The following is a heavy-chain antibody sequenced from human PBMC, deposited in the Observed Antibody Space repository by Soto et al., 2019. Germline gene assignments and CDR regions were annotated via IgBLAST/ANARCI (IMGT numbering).Heavy chain of an antibody. CDR1: GFTFSNAW. J-gene: IGHJ6*02. CDR2: IKGEADGGTT. V-gene: IGHV3-15*01. Sequence: PGGSRRLSGAASGFTFSNAWMSWVRQAPGKGLEWVGRIKGEADGGTTDYAAPVKGRFTISRDDSKNTLYLQMNSLKTEDTAVYYCTTDRVRYATGPGWYYYYGLDVWGQGTTVTVSS. CDR3: TTDRVRYATGPGWYYYYGLDV. D-gene: IGHD3-9*01.